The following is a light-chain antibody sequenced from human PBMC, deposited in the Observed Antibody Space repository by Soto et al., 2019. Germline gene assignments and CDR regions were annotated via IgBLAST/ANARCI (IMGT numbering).Light chain of an antibody. V-gene: IGKV1-5*01. CDR3: QQYYSYPPT. CDR2: DAS. Sequence: DIQMTQSPSTLSASVGDRVTITCRASQSISSWLAWYQQKPGKAPKVLIFDASSLESGVPSRFSGSGSATEFTLTISSLQPDDFATYYCQQYYSYPPTFGQGTKVDIK. CDR1: QSISSW. J-gene: IGKJ1*01.